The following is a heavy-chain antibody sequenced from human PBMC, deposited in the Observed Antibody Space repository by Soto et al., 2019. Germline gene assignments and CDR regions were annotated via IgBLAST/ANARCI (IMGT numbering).Heavy chain of an antibody. V-gene: IGHV3-30-3*01. Sequence: QVQLVESGGGVVQPGRSLTLSCAASGFTFSRYPLHWVRQAPGKGLELVAVISHDATTKYYADSVRGRFTISRDNSENTLYLQMNRLRDEDTAVYYCARDPSVGAPDYFDYWGQGTLVTVSA. CDR1: GFTFSRYP. D-gene: IGHD1-26*01. CDR3: ARDPSVGAPDYFDY. J-gene: IGHJ4*02. CDR2: ISHDATTK.